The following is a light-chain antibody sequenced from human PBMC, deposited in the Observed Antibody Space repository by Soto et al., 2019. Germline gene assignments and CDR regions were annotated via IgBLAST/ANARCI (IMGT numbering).Light chain of an antibody. CDR1: KSVFSNSNNKKY. CDR3: QKYYSTPWT. Sequence: IVMTQSSDSLAVSLGDRATITCNSSKSVFSNSNNKKYLAWYQQKPGQPPKLLIHWASIRESGVPDRFSGSGSGTDFTLTINSLQAEDVAVYYCQKYYSTPWTCGQGPKGDIK. V-gene: IGKV4-1*01. J-gene: IGKJ1*01. CDR2: WAS.